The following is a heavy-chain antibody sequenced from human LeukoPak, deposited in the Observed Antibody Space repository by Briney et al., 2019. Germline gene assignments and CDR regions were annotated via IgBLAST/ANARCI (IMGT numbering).Heavy chain of an antibody. D-gene: IGHD6-19*01. J-gene: IGHJ4*02. CDR1: GFTLTDYY. CDR3: ARETVAGTFDY. CDR2: ISSRDGTI. Sequence: GGSLRLSCGVAGFTLTDYYISWIRQAPGKGLEWVSDISSRDGTIHFADSVKGRFTMSWDNAESSLYLQMNSLRADDTAVYYCARETVAGTFDYWGQGTLVTVSS. V-gene: IGHV3-11*01.